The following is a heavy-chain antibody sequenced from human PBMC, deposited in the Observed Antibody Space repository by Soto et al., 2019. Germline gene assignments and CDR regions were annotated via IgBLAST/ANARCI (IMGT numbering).Heavy chain of an antibody. CDR3: ARDVRFLEWLLDY. D-gene: IGHD3-3*01. J-gene: IGHJ4*02. CDR2: IRYDGSNK. CDR1: GFTFSSYG. V-gene: IGHV3-33*01. Sequence: QVQLVESGGGVVQPARSLRLSCAASGFTFSSYGMHWVRQAPGKGLEWVAVIRYDGSNKYYAYSVKGRFTISRDKSNNTLYLQMNSLRAEDMGVYYCARDVRFLEWLLDYWGQGTLVTVSS.